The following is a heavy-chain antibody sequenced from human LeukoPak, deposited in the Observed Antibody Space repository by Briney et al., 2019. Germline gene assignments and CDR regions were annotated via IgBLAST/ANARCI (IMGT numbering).Heavy chain of an antibody. CDR3: ATGSRSGSFRPAAFDI. D-gene: IGHD1-26*01. J-gene: IGHJ3*02. V-gene: IGHV1-24*01. Sequence: GASVKVSCKVSGCALTELSMHWVRQAPGKGLEWMGGFDPEDGETIYAQKFQGRVTMTEDTSTDTAYMELSSLRSEDTAVYYCATGSRSGSFRPAAFDIWGQGTMVTVSS. CDR1: GCALTELS. CDR2: FDPEDGET.